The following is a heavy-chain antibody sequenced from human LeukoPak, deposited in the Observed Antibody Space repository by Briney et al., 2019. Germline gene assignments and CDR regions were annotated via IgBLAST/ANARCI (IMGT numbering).Heavy chain of an antibody. D-gene: IGHD1-26*01. CDR1: GCSSSNYY. Sequence: SETLSLTWTVSGCSSSNYYWIWIRQPAGKALESIGRIYTIGSTNYNPSLKSRVTMSVDTSKNQFSLRLTSVTAADTAVYYCARMGAGRFDFWGQGTLVTVSS. CDR2: IYTIGST. CDR3: ARMGAGRFDF. V-gene: IGHV4-4*07. J-gene: IGHJ4*02.